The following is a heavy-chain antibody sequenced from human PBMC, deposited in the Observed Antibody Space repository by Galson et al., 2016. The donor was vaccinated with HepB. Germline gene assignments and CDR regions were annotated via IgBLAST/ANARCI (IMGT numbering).Heavy chain of an antibody. Sequence: SETLSLTCAVSGGSISSINWWSWVRQPPGKGLEWIGEIYHNGYTNYNPSLKSRVTISVDKSKNQCSLKVTSVTAADAAVYYWVRTPDYYYGMDVWGQGTTVTVSS. V-gene: IGHV4-4*02. CDR3: VRTPDYYYGMDV. CDR2: IYHNGYT. J-gene: IGHJ6*02. CDR1: GGSISSINW.